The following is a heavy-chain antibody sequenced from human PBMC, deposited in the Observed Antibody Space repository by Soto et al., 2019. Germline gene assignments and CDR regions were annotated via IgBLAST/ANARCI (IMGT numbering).Heavy chain of an antibody. CDR3: ARDQAIFGVVFSAPYYGMDV. J-gene: IGHJ6*02. CDR2: ISYDGSNK. CDR1: GFTFSSYA. D-gene: IGHD3-3*01. V-gene: IGHV3-30-3*01. Sequence: QVQLVESGGGVVQPGRSLRLSCAASGFTFSSYAMHWVRQAPGKGPEWVAVISYDGSNKYYADSVKGRFTISRDNSKNTLDLHMNSLRAEDTAVYYCARDQAIFGVVFSAPYYGMDVWGQGTTVTVSS.